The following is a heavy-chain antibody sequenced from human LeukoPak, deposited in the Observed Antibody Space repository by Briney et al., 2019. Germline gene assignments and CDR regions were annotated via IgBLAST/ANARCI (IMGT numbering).Heavy chain of an antibody. CDR1: GFTFSSYS. CDR2: INQDGSEK. J-gene: IGHJ4*02. V-gene: IGHV3-7*01. Sequence: GGSLRLFCAASGFTFSSYSMRWVRQAPGKGLDWVANINQDGSEKYYVDSVKGRFTISRDNAKNSPYLQMNSLRAEDTAVYYCARDRVWTVLYWGQGTLVTVSS. CDR3: ARDRVWTVLY. D-gene: IGHD6-13*01.